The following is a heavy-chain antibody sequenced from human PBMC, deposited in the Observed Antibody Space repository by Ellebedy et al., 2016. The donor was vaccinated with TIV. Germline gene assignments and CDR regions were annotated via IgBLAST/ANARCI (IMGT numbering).Heavy chain of an antibody. CDR3: ARVQVQRAVVTLTYYYSMDV. CDR1: GGSFSGYY. D-gene: IGHD4-23*01. Sequence: SETLSLXXAVYGGSFSGYYWSWIRQPAGKGLEWIGRIYTSGSTNYNPSLKSRVTMSVDTSKNQFSLKLSSVTAADTAVYYCARVQVQRAVVTLTYYYSMDVWGKGTTVTVSS. J-gene: IGHJ6*03. CDR2: IYTSGST. V-gene: IGHV4-59*10.